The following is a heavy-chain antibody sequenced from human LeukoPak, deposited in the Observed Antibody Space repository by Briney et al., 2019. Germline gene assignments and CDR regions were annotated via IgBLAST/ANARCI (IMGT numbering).Heavy chain of an antibody. D-gene: IGHD3-10*01. Sequence: GGSLRLSCAASGFSVSINYMSWVRQAPGKGLEWVSYIRSSSSTIYYADSVKGRFTISRDNAKNSLYLQMNSLRAEDTAVYYCARDGSGRVPEMSAPDYWGQGTLVTVSS. CDR3: ARDGSGRVPEMSAPDY. J-gene: IGHJ4*02. V-gene: IGHV3-48*01. CDR1: GFSVSINY. CDR2: IRSSSSTI.